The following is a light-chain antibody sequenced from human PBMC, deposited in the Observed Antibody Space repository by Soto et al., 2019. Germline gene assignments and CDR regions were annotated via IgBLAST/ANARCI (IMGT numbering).Light chain of an antibody. V-gene: IGLV2-14*01. CDR2: EVS. CDR1: SSDVGGYNS. CDR3: SSYTTSSTLV. J-gene: IGLJ1*01. Sequence: QSVLTQPASVSGSPGQSITISCTGTSSDVGGYNSVSWYQHHPGKAPKIMIFEVSNRPSGVSNRFSGSKSGNTASLTISGLQTEDEADYYCSSYTTSSTLVFGIGTKVTVL.